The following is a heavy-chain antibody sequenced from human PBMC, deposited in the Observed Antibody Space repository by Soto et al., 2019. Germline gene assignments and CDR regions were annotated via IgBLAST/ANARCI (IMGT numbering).Heavy chain of an antibody. CDR3: AKENGYSSSWFEFDY. V-gene: IGHV3-23*01. Sequence: EVQLLESGGGLVQPGGSLRLSCAASGFTFSSYAMSWVRQAPGKGLEWVSAISGSGGSTYYAYSVKGRFTISRDNSKNTLYLQMNSRRAEDTAVYYCAKENGYSSSWFEFDYWGQGTGVTVSS. D-gene: IGHD6-13*01. CDR2: ISGSGGST. CDR1: GFTFSSYA. J-gene: IGHJ4*02.